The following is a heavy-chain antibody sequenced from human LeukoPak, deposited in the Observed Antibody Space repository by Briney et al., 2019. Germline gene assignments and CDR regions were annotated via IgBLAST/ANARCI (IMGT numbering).Heavy chain of an antibody. V-gene: IGHV3-21*01. CDR2: ITTSSSYI. D-gene: IGHD3-22*01. J-gene: IGHJ4*02. Sequence: PGGSLRLSCAASGFTFSNYTMNWVRQAPGKGLEWVSSITTSSSYIYYADSVKGRFTIPRDNAKNSLYLEMNSLRAEDTAADYCARHVVALGFDYWGQGTLVTVSS. CDR1: GFTFSNYT. CDR3: ARHVVALGFDY.